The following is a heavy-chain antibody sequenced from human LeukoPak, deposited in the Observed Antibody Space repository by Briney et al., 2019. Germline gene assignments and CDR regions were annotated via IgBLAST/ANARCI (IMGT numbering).Heavy chain of an antibody. CDR2: IIPILGIA. CDR3: ASGPHCSSTSCYDYYYYYGMDV. J-gene: IGHJ6*02. D-gene: IGHD2-2*01. CDR1: GGTFSSYA. V-gene: IGHV1-69*04. Sequence: SVKVSCKASGGTFSSYAISWVRQAPGQGLEWMGRIIPILGIANYAQKFQGRVTITADKSTSTAYMELSSLRSEDTAVYYCASGPHCSSTSCYDYYYYYGMDVWGQGTTVTVSS.